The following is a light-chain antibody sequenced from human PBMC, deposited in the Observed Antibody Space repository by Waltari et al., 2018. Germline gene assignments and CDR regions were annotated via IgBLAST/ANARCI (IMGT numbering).Light chain of an antibody. CDR2: GGS. CDR3: QQTFGGPFT. J-gene: IGKJ2*01. Sequence: DMLMSQSPASLSASVGDRVTITCRASETSVGYLAWYQSKPGKAPKLLIYGGSTLQNGVSSRFAGSGSDTEFTLSINGLQADDFATYYCQQTFGGPFTFGQGT. CDR1: ETSVGY. V-gene: IGKV1-39*01.